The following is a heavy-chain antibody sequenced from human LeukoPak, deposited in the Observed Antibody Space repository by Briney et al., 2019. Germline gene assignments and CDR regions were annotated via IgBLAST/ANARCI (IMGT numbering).Heavy chain of an antibody. D-gene: IGHD6-19*01. V-gene: IGHV1-24*01. CDR3: ATDLKMSSGFYYYYYGMDV. Sequence: ASVKVSCKVSGYTLTELSMHWVRQAPGKGLEWMGGLDPEDGETIYAQKFQGRVTMTEDTSTHTAYMELSSLRSEDTAVYYCATDLKMSSGFYYYYYGMDVWGQGTTVTVSS. J-gene: IGHJ6*02. CDR2: LDPEDGET. CDR1: GYTLTELS.